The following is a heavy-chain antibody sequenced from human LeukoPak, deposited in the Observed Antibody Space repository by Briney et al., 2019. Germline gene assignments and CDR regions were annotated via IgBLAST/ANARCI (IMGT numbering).Heavy chain of an antibody. CDR1: GFTFSSYS. CDR2: ISSSSSTI. CDR3: ARAALYYYGMDV. J-gene: IGHJ6*02. D-gene: IGHD2-15*01. V-gene: IGHV3-48*02. Sequence: GGSLRLSCAASGFTFSSYSTNWVRQAPGKGLEWVSYISSSSSTIYYADSVKGRFTISRDNAKNSLYLQMNSLRDEDTAVYYCARAALYYYGMDVWGQGTTVTVSS.